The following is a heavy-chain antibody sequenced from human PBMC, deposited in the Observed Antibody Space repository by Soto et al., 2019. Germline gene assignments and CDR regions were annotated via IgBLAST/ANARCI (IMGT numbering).Heavy chain of an antibody. CDR2: INPSGGST. CDR3: ARYFLKQSGYYFGALDY. J-gene: IGHJ4*02. CDR1: GYTFTSYS. V-gene: IGHV1-46*01. Sequence: ASVKVSCKASGYTFTSYSMHWVRQVPGQGLEWMGIINPSGGSTSYAQKFQGRVTMTRDTSTSTVYMELSSLRSEDTAVYYCARYFLKQSGYYFGALDYWGQGTLVTVSS. D-gene: IGHD3-22*01.